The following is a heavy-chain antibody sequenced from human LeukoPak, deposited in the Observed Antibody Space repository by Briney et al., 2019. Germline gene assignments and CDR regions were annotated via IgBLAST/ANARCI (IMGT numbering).Heavy chain of an antibody. J-gene: IGHJ4*02. CDR1: GGSFSGYY. CDR2: IYYSGST. CDR3: ATWVGARFDY. V-gene: IGHV4-59*01. Sequence: PSETLSLTCTVSGGSFSGYYWSWIRQPPGKGLEWIGYIYYSGSTNYNPSLKSRVTISVDTSKNQFSLKLSSVTAADTAVYYCATWVGARFDYWGQGTLVTVSS. D-gene: IGHD1-26*01.